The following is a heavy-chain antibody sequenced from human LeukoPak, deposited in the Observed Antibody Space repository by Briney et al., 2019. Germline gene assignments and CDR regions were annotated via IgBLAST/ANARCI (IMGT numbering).Heavy chain of an antibody. J-gene: IGHJ3*02. V-gene: IGHV4-39*01. CDR1: GGSIISSDYH. CDR2: ISYSGNT. D-gene: IGHD2-15*01. Sequence: SETLSLTCTVSGGSIISSDYHWGWVRQPPGKGLEWIGIISYSGNTDYNPSLRSRVTISVDTSSNQFSLRLGSVTAADTAVYHCARHCCSGPAKRVFDIWGQGTMVTVSS. CDR3: ARHCCSGPAKRVFDI.